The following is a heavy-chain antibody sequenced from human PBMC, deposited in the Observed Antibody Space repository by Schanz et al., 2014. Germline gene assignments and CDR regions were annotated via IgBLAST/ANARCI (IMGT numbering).Heavy chain of an antibody. D-gene: IGHD2-21*02. J-gene: IGHJ6*03. CDR2: ISSSSSYI. CDR1: GFNFKAYA. CDR3: ARPSDSSWYMDV. Sequence: EAQLLESGGGLVQPGGSLRLSCAASGFNFKAYAMCWVRQAPGKGLEWVSSISSSSSYISYADSVKGRFTISRDNAKNSLYLQMNSLRAEDTAVYYCARPSDSSWYMDVWGKGTTVTVSS. V-gene: IGHV3-21*02.